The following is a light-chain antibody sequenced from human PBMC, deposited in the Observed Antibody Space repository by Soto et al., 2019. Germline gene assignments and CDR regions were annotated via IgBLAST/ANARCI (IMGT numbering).Light chain of an antibody. Sequence: EIVLTQSPGTLSLSPGERASLSCRASQNVNNNVAWYQQKSGLPPRLLIYDAYLRATGVPARFSGRGSGTESTLTITRLPSEDFATYYCQQYDNWPPYTFGQGTQLEI. J-gene: IGKJ2*01. CDR1: QNVNNN. CDR3: QQYDNWPPYT. CDR2: DAY. V-gene: IGKV3-15*01.